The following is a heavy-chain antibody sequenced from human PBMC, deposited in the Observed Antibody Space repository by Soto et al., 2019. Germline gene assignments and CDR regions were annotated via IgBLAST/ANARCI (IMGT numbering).Heavy chain of an antibody. CDR2: ITTAGDT. J-gene: IGHJ6*02. CDR1: GFSFSNYD. Sequence: EVQVVESGGGLVQPGGSLRLSCAASGFSFSNYDMHWVRQVTGKGLEWVSGITTAGDTYYLGSVKGRFTISREKAKNTLSRQMNSLSAGDTAVYYCARELHGGSYGMDVWGRGTTVTVSS. V-gene: IGHV3-13*01. CDR3: ARELHGGSYGMDV.